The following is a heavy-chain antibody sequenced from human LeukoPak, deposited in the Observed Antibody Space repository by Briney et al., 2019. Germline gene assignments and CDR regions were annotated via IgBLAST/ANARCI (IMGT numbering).Heavy chain of an antibody. CDR1: GYTFTGYY. V-gene: IGHV1-2*02. Sequence: VASVKVSCKASGYTFTGYYMHWVRQAPGQGLEWMGWINPNSGGTNYAQKFQGRVTMTRDTSISTAYMELSRLRSDDTAVYYCARDREPYYDFWSGYHFYYFDYWGQGTLVTVSS. CDR2: INPNSGGT. CDR3: ARDREPYYDFWSGYHFYYFDY. J-gene: IGHJ4*02. D-gene: IGHD3-3*01.